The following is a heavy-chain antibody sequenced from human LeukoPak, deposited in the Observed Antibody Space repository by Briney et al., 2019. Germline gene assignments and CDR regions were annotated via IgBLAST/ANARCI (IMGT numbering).Heavy chain of an antibody. D-gene: IGHD5-12*01. V-gene: IGHV4-59*01. CDR1: GGSISSYY. CDR3: ARAPLNIVATIEFDY. Sequence: SETLSLSCTVSGGSISSYYWSWIRQPPGKGLEWIGDIYYSGSTNYNPSLKSRVTISVDTSKNQFSLKLSSVTAADTAVYYCARAPLNIVATIEFDYWGQGTLVTVSS. CDR2: IYYSGST. J-gene: IGHJ4*02.